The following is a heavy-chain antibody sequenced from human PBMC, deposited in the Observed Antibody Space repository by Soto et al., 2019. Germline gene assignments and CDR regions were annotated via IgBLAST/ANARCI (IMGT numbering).Heavy chain of an antibody. CDR1: GFTLSAYS. D-gene: IGHD2-15*01. J-gene: IGHJ4*02. Sequence: PGRSLRLSCAGSGFTLSAYSMNWVRQAPGKGLEWISYISTTSSIIYYSDSVKGRFTISRDKARNALFLQMNSLRDADTAMYYCARDRGSFDYWGLGTLVTVSS. V-gene: IGHV3-48*02. CDR3: ARDRGSFDY. CDR2: ISTTSSII.